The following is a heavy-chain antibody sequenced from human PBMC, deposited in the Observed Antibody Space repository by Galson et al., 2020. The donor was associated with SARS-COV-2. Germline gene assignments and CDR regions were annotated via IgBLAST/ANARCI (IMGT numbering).Heavy chain of an antibody. CDR1: GGSISSGDYY. Sequence: SQTLSLTCTVSGGSISSGDYYWSWIRQPPGKGLEWIGYIYYSGSTYYNPSLKSRVTISVDTSKNQFSLKLSSVTTADTAVYYCARDGMVAATLDNYYYGMDVWGQGTTVTVSS. V-gene: IGHV4-30-4*01. CDR2: IYYSGST. CDR3: ARDGMVAATLDNYYYGMDV. J-gene: IGHJ6*02. D-gene: IGHD2-15*01.